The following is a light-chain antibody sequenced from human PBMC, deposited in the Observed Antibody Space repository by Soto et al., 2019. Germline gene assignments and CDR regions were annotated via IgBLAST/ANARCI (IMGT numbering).Light chain of an antibody. CDR2: DTS. J-gene: IGKJ5*01. CDR1: QSVLNY. V-gene: IGKV3-11*01. CDR3: QQRVSWPIT. Sequence: EIVLTQSPATLFLSPGERATLSCRASQSVLNYLAWYQQKPGQAPRLLIYDTSNRATGIPARFSGSGSGTDFTLTISSLEPEDFAVYYCQQRVSWPITFGQGTRLEIK.